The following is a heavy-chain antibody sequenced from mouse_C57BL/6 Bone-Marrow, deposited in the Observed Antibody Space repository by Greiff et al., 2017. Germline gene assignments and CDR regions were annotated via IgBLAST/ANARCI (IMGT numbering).Heavy chain of an antibody. Sequence: QVQLQQSGAELARPGASVKLSCKASGYTFTSYGISWVKQRTGQGLEWIGEIYPRSGNTYYNEKFKGKATLTADKSSSTAYMELRSLTSEDSAVYFCATVVPFAFWGQGTLGTVSA. V-gene: IGHV1-81*01. CDR1: GYTFTSYG. D-gene: IGHD1-1*01. CDR3: ATVVPFAF. J-gene: IGHJ3*01. CDR2: IYPRSGNT.